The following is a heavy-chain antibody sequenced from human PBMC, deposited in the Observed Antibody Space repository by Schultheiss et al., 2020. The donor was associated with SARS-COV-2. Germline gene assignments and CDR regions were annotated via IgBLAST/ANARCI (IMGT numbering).Heavy chain of an antibody. CDR2: INPNSGGT. V-gene: IGHV1-2*02. Sequence: VKVSCKASGYTFTGYYMHWVRQAPGQGLEWMGWINPNSGGTNYAQKFQGRVTMTRDTSISTAYMELSRLRSDDTAVYYCASHLKAEDDAFDIWGQGTMVTVSS. J-gene: IGHJ3*02. D-gene: IGHD1-14*01. CDR1: GYTFTGYY. CDR3: ASHLKAEDDAFDI.